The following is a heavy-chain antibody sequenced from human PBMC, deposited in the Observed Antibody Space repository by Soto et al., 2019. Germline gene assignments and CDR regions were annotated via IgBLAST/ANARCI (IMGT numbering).Heavy chain of an antibody. D-gene: IGHD1-7*01. CDR1: GFTFSSYS. J-gene: IGHJ4*02. V-gene: IGHV3-21*01. CDR2: ISSSSSYI. Sequence: VGSLRLSCAASGFTFSSYSMNWVRQAPGKGLEWVSSISSSSSYIYYADSVKGRFTISRDNAKNSLYLQMNSLRAEDTAVYYCARDIPLTGTGGDFDYWGQGTLVTVSS. CDR3: ARDIPLTGTGGDFDY.